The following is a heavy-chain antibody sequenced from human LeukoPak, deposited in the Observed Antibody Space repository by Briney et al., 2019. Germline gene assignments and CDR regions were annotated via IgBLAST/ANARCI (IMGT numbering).Heavy chain of an antibody. CDR2: IRSDGSNK. CDR3: AKSGYNRFDY. CDR1: GFTFSSYG. V-gene: IGHV3-30*02. J-gene: IGHJ4*02. D-gene: IGHD5-24*01. Sequence: GGSLRLSCAASGFTFSSYGMHWVRQAPGKGLEWMAFIRSDGSNKYYADSVKGRFTISRDNSKNTLYLQMNSLRAEDTAVYYCAKSGYNRFDYWGQGTLVTVSS.